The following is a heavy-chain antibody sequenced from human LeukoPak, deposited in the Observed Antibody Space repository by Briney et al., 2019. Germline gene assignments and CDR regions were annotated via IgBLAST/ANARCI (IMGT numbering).Heavy chain of an antibody. D-gene: IGHD2-21*02. V-gene: IGHV3-30*04. CDR2: ILHDGRNE. J-gene: IGHJ4*02. CDR1: GFTFSRYS. CDR3: AGEPRGSDCRFDY. Sequence: GGSLRLSCAASGFTFSRYSMHWVRQAPGKGLEWVAVILHDGRNEHYADSVQGRFTISRDNSEDILYLHINSPRTEDTAVYYCAGEPRGSDCRFDYWGQGTLVTVSS.